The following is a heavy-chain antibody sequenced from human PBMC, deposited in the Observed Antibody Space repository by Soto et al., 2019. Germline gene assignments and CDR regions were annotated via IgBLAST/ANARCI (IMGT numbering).Heavy chain of an antibody. Sequence: QLRLQESGPGLVKPSGTLSLTCAVSGGSISSSNWWSWVRQPPGKGLEWIGEIDLGGSTNYRPSLKSRVTMSVDKSKNQLSLRLTSVTAADTAVYYCARLHCSSSHCYNGWCDPWGQGTLVTVSS. D-gene: IGHD2-2*02. V-gene: IGHV4-4*02. CDR1: GGSISSSNW. J-gene: IGHJ5*02. CDR2: IDLGGST. CDR3: ARLHCSSSHCYNGWCDP.